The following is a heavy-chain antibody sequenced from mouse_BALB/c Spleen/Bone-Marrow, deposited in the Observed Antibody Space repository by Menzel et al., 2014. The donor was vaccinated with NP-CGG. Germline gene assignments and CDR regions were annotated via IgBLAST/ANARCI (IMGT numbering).Heavy chain of an antibody. J-gene: IGHJ2*01. V-gene: IGHV7-3*02. D-gene: IGHD2-2*01. CDR2: IRNKANGYTT. Sequence: EVQRVESGGGLVQPGGSLRLSCAPSGFTFTDYYMSWVRQPPGKALEWLGFIRNKANGYTTEYSASVKGRFTISRDNSQSILYLQMNTLRAEDSATYYCARDGYDYYWGQGTTLTVSS. CDR1: GFTFTDYY. CDR3: ARDGYDYY.